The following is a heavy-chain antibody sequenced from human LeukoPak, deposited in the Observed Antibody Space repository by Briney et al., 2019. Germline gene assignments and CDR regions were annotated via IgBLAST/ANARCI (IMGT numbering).Heavy chain of an antibody. V-gene: IGHV4-34*01. D-gene: IGHD2-2*01. Sequence: SETLSLTCAVYGGSFSGYYWSWIRQPPGKGLEWIGEINHSGSTNYNPSLKSRVTISVDTSKNQFSLKLSSVTAADTAVYYCARESLWLSRYCSSTSCYESPRWFDPWGQGTLVTVSS. CDR3: ARESLWLSRYCSSTSCYESPRWFDP. CDR2: INHSGST. CDR1: GGSFSGYY. J-gene: IGHJ5*02.